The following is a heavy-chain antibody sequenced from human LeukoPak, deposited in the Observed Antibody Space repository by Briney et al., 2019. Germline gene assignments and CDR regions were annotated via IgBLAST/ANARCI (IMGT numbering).Heavy chain of an antibody. CDR2: IYSGGDT. D-gene: IGHD3-22*01. CDR3: ARPAYYDSSGSHFDY. V-gene: IGHV3-53*01. J-gene: IGHJ4*02. CDR1: GFTVSNNY. Sequence: GGSLRLSCAASGFTVSNNYMSWVRQAPGKGLEWVSVIYSGGDTYYADSVKGRFTISRDNSKSTLYLQMSSLRAEDTAVYYCARPAYYDSSGSHFDYWGQGTLVTVSS.